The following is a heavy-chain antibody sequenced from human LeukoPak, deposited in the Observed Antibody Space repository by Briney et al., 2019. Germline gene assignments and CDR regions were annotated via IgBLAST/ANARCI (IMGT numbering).Heavy chain of an antibody. Sequence: PGGSLRLSCAASGFTFSSHGMNWVRQAPGKGLEWVSGISPRGDITYYKDSVRGRFTISRDNFKNTVSLQLNSLRAEDTAMYYCAKDDDWGRFNHWGQGTLVTVSS. V-gene: IGHV3-23*01. CDR2: ISPRGDIT. CDR1: GFTFSSHG. CDR3: AKDDDWGRFNH. J-gene: IGHJ1*01. D-gene: IGHD3-16*01.